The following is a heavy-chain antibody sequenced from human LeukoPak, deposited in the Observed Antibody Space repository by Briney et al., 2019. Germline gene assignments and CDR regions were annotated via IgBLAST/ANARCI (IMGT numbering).Heavy chain of an antibody. J-gene: IGHJ4*02. Sequence: ASVKVSCKASGYTLTAYYIYWVRQAPGQGLEWMGRINPNSGGTDYAQKFQGRVTMTRDTSISTAYMELSRLRSDDTAVYYCARDPRAGTFDYWGQGTLVTVSS. V-gene: IGHV1-2*06. D-gene: IGHD6-13*01. CDR2: INPNSGGT. CDR3: ARDPRAGTFDY. CDR1: GYTLTAYY.